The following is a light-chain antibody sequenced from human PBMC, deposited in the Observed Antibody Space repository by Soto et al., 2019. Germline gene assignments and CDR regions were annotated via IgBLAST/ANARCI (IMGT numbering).Light chain of an antibody. J-gene: IGKJ1*01. CDR1: QDITNF. CDR3: QQSYTLPWT. V-gene: IGKV1-39*01. Sequence: DIQMTQSPSSLSASVGDRVTITCRASQDITNFLSWYQQKPGKAPNLLICAASSFQSGVPSRFSVSGIGTDFTLTITSLQPEDFATYYCQQSYTLPWTFGQGTKVEIK. CDR2: AAS.